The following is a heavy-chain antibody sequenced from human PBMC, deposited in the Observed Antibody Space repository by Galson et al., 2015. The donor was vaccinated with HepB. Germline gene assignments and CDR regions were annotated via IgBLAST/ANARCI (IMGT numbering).Heavy chain of an antibody. V-gene: IGHV4-34*01. D-gene: IGHD2-21*02. CDR2: INRKGTI. CDR3: ARGGGAVVPAYVPFDS. Sequence: LRLSCAASGFTFSSYWMSWVRQAPGKGLEWIGEINRKGTINYKSSLRSRVSISRDTSNNQFSLKLTSVTAADTAVYYCARGGGAVVPAYVPFDSWGPGTPVTVSS. CDR1: GFTFSSYW. J-gene: IGHJ4*02.